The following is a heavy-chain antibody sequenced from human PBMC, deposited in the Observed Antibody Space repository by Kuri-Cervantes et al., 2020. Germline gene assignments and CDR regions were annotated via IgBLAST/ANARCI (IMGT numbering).Heavy chain of an antibody. Sequence: SETLSLTCAVYGGSISSYYWSWIRQPPGKGLEWIGYIYYSGSTNYNPSLKSRVTISVDTSKNQFSLKLSSVTAADTAVYYCAREEAALFDYWGQGTLVTVSS. CDR1: GGSISSYY. CDR3: AREEAALFDY. J-gene: IGHJ4*02. CDR2: IYYSGST. V-gene: IGHV4-59*13.